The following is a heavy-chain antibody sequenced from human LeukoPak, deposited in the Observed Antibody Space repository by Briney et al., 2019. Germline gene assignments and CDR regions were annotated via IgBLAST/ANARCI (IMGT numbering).Heavy chain of an antibody. J-gene: IGHJ6*03. CDR2: IRYDGSNK. V-gene: IGHV3-30*02. D-gene: IGHD3-22*01. Sequence: GGSLRLSCAASGFTFSSYGMHWVRQAPGKGLEWVAFIRYDGSNKYYADSVKGRFTISRDNSKNTLYLQMNSLRAEDTAVYYCAREYYDSSGYYYAEDYYYMDVRGKGTTVTVSS. CDR3: AREYYDSSGYYYAEDYYYMDV. CDR1: GFTFSSYG.